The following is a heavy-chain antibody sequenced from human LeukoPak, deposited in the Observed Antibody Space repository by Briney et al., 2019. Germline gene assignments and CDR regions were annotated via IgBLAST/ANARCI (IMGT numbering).Heavy chain of an antibody. J-gene: IGHJ4*02. CDR2: ISGSGGST. Sequence: PGGSLRLSCAASGFTFIGYAMSWVRQAPGKGLEWVSSISGSGGSTYYADSVKGRLIISRDNSKNTLYLQMDSLRAEDTAVYYCAKDRTGGSYFDYWGQGTLVTVSS. D-gene: IGHD1-26*01. CDR3: AKDRTGGSYFDY. CDR1: GFTFIGYA. V-gene: IGHV3-23*01.